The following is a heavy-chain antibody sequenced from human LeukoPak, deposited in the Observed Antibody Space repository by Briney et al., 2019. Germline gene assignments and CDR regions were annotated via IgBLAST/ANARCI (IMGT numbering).Heavy chain of an antibody. CDR3: ANVAKGRYFFYYMDA. V-gene: IGHV1-18*04. CDR1: GDSTNTYG. J-gene: IGHJ6*03. CDR2: ISPYSAYT. Sequence: GASVKVSCKASGDSTNTYGVAWVRQAPGQGLEWIGWISPYSAYTKYADALQGRVTMTTDTSTTKSYMELRSLRSDDTAVYFCANVAKGRYFFYYMDAWGKGTTVTVS.